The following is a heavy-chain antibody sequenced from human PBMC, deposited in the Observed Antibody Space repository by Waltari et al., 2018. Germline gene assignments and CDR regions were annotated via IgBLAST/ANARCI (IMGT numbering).Heavy chain of an antibody. CDR3: ASWDLLWFGDLGY. J-gene: IGHJ4*02. CDR1: GFTFSSYS. CDR2: ISSSSSTI. Sequence: EVQLVESGGGLVQPGGSLRLSCAASGFTFSSYSMTWVRQAPGKGLEWVSYISSSSSTIYYADSVKGRFTISRDNAKNSLYLQMNSLRAEDTAVYYCASWDLLWFGDLGYWGQGTLVTVSS. D-gene: IGHD3-10*01. V-gene: IGHV3-48*04.